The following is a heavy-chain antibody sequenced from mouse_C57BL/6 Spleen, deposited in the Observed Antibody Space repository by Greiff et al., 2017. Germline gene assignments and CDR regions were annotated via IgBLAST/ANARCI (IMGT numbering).Heavy chain of an antibody. CDR2: INPYNGGT. CDR3: AREVTTVVDY. V-gene: IGHV1-19*01. Sequence: VQLQQSGPVLVKPGASVKMSCKASGYTFTDYYMNWVKQSHGKSLEWIGVINPYNGGTSYNQKFKGKATLTVDKSSSTAYMELNSLTSEDSAVYYCAREVTTVVDYWGKGTTLTVSS. J-gene: IGHJ2*01. D-gene: IGHD1-1*01. CDR1: GYTFTDYY.